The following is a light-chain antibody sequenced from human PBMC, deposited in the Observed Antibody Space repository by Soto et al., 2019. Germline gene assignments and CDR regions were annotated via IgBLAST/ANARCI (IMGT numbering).Light chain of an antibody. CDR2: EVI. CDR1: NSDVNY. V-gene: IGLV2-14*01. CDR3: SSSTSSNTFV. Sequence: QSVLTQPASVSGAPGQSTTISCTGTNSDVNYVSWHQQHPGKAPKLMIYEVINRSSGVSTRFSGSKSGNTASLTISGLQAEDEADYYCSSSTSSNTFVFGTGTKLTVL. J-gene: IGLJ1*01.